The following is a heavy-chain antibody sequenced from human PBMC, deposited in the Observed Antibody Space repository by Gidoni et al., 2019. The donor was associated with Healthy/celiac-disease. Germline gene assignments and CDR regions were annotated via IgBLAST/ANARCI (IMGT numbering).Heavy chain of an antibody. J-gene: IGHJ6*02. CDR3: AKEMTRITIFGVVTDYYGMDV. V-gene: IGHV3-23*01. Sequence: ADSVKGRFTISRDNSKNTLYLQMNSLRAEDTAVYYCAKEMTRITIFGVVTDYYGMDVWGQGTTVTVSS. D-gene: IGHD3-3*01.